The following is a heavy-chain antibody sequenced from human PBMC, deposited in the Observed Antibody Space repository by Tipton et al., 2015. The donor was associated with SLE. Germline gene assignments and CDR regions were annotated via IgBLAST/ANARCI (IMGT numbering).Heavy chain of an antibody. Sequence: TLSLTCTVSGGSISSYYWSWIRQPPGKGLEWIGYIYYSGSTNYNPSLKSRVTISVDTSKSQFSLKLSSVTAADTAVYYCARRADYYGSGSYGFDYWGQGTLVTVSS. V-gene: IGHV4-59*08. CDR1: GGSISSYY. D-gene: IGHD3-10*01. CDR3: ARRADYYGSGSYGFDY. CDR2: IYYSGST. J-gene: IGHJ4*02.